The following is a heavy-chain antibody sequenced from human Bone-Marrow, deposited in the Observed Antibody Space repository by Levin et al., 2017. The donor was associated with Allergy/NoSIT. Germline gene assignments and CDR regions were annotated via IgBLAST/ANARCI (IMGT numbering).Heavy chain of an antibody. CDR3: ARDDNSGWFAFDI. D-gene: IGHD2-15*01. J-gene: IGHJ3*02. CDR1: GFTFSSYS. Sequence: GESLKISCAASGFTFSSYSMNWVRQAPGKGLEWVSSISSSSSYIYYADSVKGRFTISRDNAKNSLYLQMNSLRAEDTAVYYCARDDNSGWFAFDIWGQGTMVTVSS. CDR2: ISSSSSYI. V-gene: IGHV3-21*01.